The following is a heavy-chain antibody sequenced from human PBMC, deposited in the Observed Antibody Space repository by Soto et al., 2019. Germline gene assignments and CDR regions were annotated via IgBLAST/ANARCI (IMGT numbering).Heavy chain of an antibody. D-gene: IGHD4-17*01. J-gene: IGHJ6*02. V-gene: IGHV1-69*12. CDR1: GGTFSSYA. CDR3: ARGGLTTDVYYYGMDV. Sequence: QVQLVQSGAEVKKPGSSVKVSCKASGGTFSSYAISWVRQAPGQGLEGMGGIIPIFGTANYAQKFQGRVTITADESTSTAYMELSSLRSEDTAVYYCARGGLTTDVYYYGMDVWGQGTTVTVSS. CDR2: IIPIFGTA.